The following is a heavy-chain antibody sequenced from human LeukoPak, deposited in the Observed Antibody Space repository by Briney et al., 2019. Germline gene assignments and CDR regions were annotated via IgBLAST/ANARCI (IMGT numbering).Heavy chain of an antibody. V-gene: IGHV3-23*01. Sequence: GGSLRLSCVASGFTFSYYPLSWVRQAPGKGLEWVAAIGCASGTKYYADSVKGRFAISRDDSKSTLYLQMSSLRGEDTAAYYCAKVWVTYYDRGIFDSWGQGTRVTVSS. CDR2: IGCASGTK. J-gene: IGHJ4*02. CDR3: AKVWVTYYDRGIFDS. D-gene: IGHD3-22*01. CDR1: GFTFSYYP.